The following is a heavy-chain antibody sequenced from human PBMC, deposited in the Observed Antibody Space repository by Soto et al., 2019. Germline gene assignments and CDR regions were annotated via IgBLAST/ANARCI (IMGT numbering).Heavy chain of an antibody. CDR1: GFTFSSYG. Sequence: QVQLVESGGGVVQPGRSLRLSCAASGFTFSSYGMHWVRQAPGKGLEWVAVIWYDGSNKYYADSVKGRFTISRDNSKNTLYLQMNSLRAEDTAVYYCARGVWFGVDAFDIWGQGTMVTVSS. V-gene: IGHV3-33*01. D-gene: IGHD3-10*01. CDR2: IWYDGSNK. CDR3: ARGVWFGVDAFDI. J-gene: IGHJ3*02.